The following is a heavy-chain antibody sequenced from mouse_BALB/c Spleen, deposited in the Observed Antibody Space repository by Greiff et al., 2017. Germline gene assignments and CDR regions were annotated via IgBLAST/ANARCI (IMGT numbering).Heavy chain of an antibody. Sequence: QVQLQQSGAELVRPGTSVKVSCKASGYAFTNYLIEWVKQRPGQGLEWIGVINPGSGGTNYNEKFKGKATLTADKSSSTAYMQLSSLTSDDSAVYFCARETRAYAMDYWGQGTSVTVSS. D-gene: IGHD3-3*01. CDR3: ARETRAYAMDY. J-gene: IGHJ4*01. CDR2: INPGSGGT. CDR1: GYAFTNYL. V-gene: IGHV1-54*01.